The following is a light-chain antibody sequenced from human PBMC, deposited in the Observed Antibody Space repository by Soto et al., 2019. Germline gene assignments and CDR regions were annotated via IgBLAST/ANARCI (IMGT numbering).Light chain of an antibody. CDR3: QHYGSSPLT. CDR2: GAS. V-gene: IGKV3-20*01. J-gene: IGKJ4*01. CDR1: QSVSSSY. Sequence: EIVLTQSPGTLSLSPGERATLSCRASQSVSSSYLAWYQQKPGQAPRLLIYGASSRATGIPDRFSGSGSGTDFTLTISRLEPEDFAVYYWQHYGSSPLTFCGGTKVEIK.